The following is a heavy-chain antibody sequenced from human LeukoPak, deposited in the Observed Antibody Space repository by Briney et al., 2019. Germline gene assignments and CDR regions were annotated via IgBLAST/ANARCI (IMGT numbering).Heavy chain of an antibody. Sequence: GESLKISCKGSGYSFTSYWISWVRQMPGEGLEWMGRIDPSDSYTNYSPSFQGHVTISADKSISTAYLQWSSLKASDTAMYYCARHPIVVVVAATPYYYYGMDVWGKGTTVTVSS. V-gene: IGHV5-10-1*01. J-gene: IGHJ6*04. CDR3: ARHPIVVVVAATPYYYYGMDV. CDR1: GYSFTSYW. D-gene: IGHD2-15*01. CDR2: IDPSDSYT.